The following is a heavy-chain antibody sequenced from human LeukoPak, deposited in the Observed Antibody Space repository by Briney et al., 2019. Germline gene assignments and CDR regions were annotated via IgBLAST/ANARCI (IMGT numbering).Heavy chain of an antibody. CDR3: ARIDWNPDY. CDR1: GYSITTGYH. CDR2: IHRSGSA. V-gene: IGHV4-38-2*01. J-gene: IGHJ4*02. Sequence: NPSETLSLTCAVSGYSITTGYHWGWIRQPPGKGLEWIGFIHRSGSAYYSPSLKGRVTISVDTSKNQISLKLIYVTAADTAVYYCARIDWNPDYWGQGALVTVSS. D-gene: IGHD3-9*01.